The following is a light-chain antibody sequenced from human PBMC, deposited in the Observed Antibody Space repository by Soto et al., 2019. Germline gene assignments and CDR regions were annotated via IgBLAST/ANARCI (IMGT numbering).Light chain of an antibody. J-gene: IGKJ4*01. CDR3: MQGTHWPLT. CDR1: QSLLFFNGITY. Sequence: EVVLTQSPLSLPVTVGQPATVSCRSSQSLLFFNGITYLTWFHQRPGQPPRRLISEVSNRDSGVPDRFSDSGSGTDFTLEISRVEAEDVGLLYCMQGTHWPLTFGGGTRVEIK. V-gene: IGKV2-30*01. CDR2: EVS.